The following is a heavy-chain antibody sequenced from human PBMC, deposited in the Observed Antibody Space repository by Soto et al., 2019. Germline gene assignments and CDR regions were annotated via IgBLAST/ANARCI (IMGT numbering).Heavy chain of an antibody. CDR3: ARVRITIFGVGEYGMDV. Sequence: ASVKVSCKASGYTFTSYAMHWVRQAPGQRLEWMGWINAGNGNTKYSQKFQGRVTITTDTSTSTAYMELRSLRSDDTAVYYCARVRITIFGVGEYGMDVWGQGTTVTVSS. V-gene: IGHV1-3*01. J-gene: IGHJ6*02. CDR1: GYTFTSYA. CDR2: INAGNGNT. D-gene: IGHD3-3*01.